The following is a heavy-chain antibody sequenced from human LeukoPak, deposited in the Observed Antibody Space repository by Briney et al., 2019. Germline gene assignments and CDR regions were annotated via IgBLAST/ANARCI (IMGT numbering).Heavy chain of an antibody. CDR1: GFTFSSYN. CDR2: ISSSSSYM. J-gene: IGHJ4*02. Sequence: GGSLRLSFAASGFTFSSYNMNWVRQAPGKGLEWVSSISSSSSYMYYADSVKGRFTISRDNAKNSLYLQMNSLRAEDTAVYYCARGLGVVTATLDHWGQGTLVTVSS. V-gene: IGHV3-21*01. D-gene: IGHD2-21*02. CDR3: ARGLGVVTATLDH.